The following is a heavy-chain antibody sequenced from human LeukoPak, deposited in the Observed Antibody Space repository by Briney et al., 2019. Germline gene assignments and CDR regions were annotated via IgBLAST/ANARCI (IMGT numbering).Heavy chain of an antibody. CDR2: INHSGST. J-gene: IGHJ5*02. D-gene: IGHD2-2*01. CDR3: AREYCSSTSCSWGGLNWFDP. Sequence: PSETLSLTCAVYGGSFSGYYWSWTRQPPGKGLEWIGEINHSGSTNYNPSLKSRVTISVDTSKNQFSLKLSSVTAADTAVYYCAREYCSSTSCSWGGLNWFDPWGQGTLVTVSS. V-gene: IGHV4-34*01. CDR1: GGSFSGYY.